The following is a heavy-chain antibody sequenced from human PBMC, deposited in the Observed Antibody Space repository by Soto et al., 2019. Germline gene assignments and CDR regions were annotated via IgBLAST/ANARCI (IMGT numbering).Heavy chain of an antibody. J-gene: IGHJ5*02. D-gene: IGHD2-2*01. CDR3: ARIGYCISTSCFPYNWFDP. V-gene: IGHV4-31*03. CDR1: GGSINSGGYC. CDR2: ISYGGST. Sequence: SETLSLTCTVSGGSINSGGYCWSWIRQHPGKGLDWIGCISYGGSTSYNPSLKSRVTISVDTSKNQFSLKLSSVTAADTAVYYCARIGYCISTSCFPYNWFDPWGQGTLVTVSS.